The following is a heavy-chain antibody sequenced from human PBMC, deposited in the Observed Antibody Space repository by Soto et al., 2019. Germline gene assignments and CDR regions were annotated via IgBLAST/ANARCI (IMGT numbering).Heavy chain of an antibody. CDR1: GGTFSSYT. CDR2: IIPILGIA. D-gene: IGHD6-13*01. V-gene: IGHV1-69*08. CDR3: ARDRIAAAGTGEPY. Sequence: QVQLVQSGAEVKKPGSSVKVSCKASGGTFSSYTISWVRQAPGQGLEWMGRIIPILGIANYAQKFQGRVTITADKSTSTAYMELSSLRSEDTAVYYCARDRIAAAGTGEPYCGQGTLVTVSS. J-gene: IGHJ4*02.